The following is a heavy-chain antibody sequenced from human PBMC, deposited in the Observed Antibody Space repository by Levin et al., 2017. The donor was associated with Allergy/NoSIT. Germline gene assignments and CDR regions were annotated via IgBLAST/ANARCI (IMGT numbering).Heavy chain of an antibody. Sequence: GGSLRLSCAASGFTLSNYWMHWVRQAPGKGLVWVSRISNDGSTTTYADFVKGRFTISRDNAKNTLYLQMNSLRPEDTAVYYCARDLFSYGNCLNDCWGQGALVTVSA. CDR3: ARDLFSYGNCLNDC. CDR2: ISNDGSTT. J-gene: IGHJ4*02. D-gene: IGHD4-11*01. CDR1: GFTLSNYW. V-gene: IGHV3-74*01.